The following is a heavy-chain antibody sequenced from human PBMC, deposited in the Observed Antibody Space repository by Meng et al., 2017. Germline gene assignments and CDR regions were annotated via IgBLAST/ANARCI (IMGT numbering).Heavy chain of an antibody. Sequence: VKLVQSGSELKKPWDSVKVSCKASGYTFTSYDINWVRQATGQGLEWMGWMNPNSGNTGYAQKFQGRVTMTRNTSISTAYMELSSLRSEDTAVYYCARGPNRWTGFDYWGQGTLVTVSS. CDR2: MNPNSGNT. V-gene: IGHV1-8*01. CDR1: GYTFTSYD. J-gene: IGHJ4*02. D-gene: IGHD3/OR15-3a*01. CDR3: ARGPNRWTGFDY.